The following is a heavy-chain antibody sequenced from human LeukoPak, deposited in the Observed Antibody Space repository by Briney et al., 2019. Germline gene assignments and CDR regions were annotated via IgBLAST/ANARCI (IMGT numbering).Heavy chain of an antibody. J-gene: IGHJ6*02. V-gene: IGHV3-21*01. D-gene: IGHD6-13*01. CDR2: ISISSSYI. CDR3: ARDGYRAAAYYGMDV. Sequence: PGGSLRLSCAASGFTFSSYSMNWVRQAPGKGLEWVSSISISSSYIYYAASVKGRFTISRDNAKNSLYLQMNGLRAEGTAVYYCARDGYRAAAYYGMDVWGQGTTVTVSS. CDR1: GFTFSSYS.